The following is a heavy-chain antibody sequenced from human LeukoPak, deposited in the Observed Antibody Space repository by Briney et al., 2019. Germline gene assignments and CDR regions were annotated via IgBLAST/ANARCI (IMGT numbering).Heavy chain of an antibody. CDR2: IYTSGST. V-gene: IGHV4-4*07. CDR1: GGSISSYY. J-gene: IGHJ6*03. D-gene: IGHD2-21*01. CDR3: ARDRLLYYYYYMDV. Sequence: SETLSLTCTVSGGSISSYYWSWIRQPAGKGLEWIGRIYTSGSTNYNPSLKSRATMSVDTSKNQFSLKLSSVTAADTAVYYCARDRLLYYYYYMDVWGKGTTVTVSS.